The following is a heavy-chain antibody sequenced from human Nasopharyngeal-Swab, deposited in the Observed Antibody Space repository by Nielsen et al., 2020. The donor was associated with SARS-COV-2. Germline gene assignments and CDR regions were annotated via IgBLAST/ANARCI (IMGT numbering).Heavy chain of an antibody. J-gene: IGHJ4*02. CDR3: ARAPGGYYDSSGYFDY. CDR2: INHSGST. Sequence: VRQMPGKGLAWIGEINHSGSTNYNPSLTSGVTISVDTSKNQFSLKLSSVTAADTAVYYCARAPGGYYDSSGYFDYWGQGTLVTVSS. V-gene: IGHV4-34*01. D-gene: IGHD3-22*01.